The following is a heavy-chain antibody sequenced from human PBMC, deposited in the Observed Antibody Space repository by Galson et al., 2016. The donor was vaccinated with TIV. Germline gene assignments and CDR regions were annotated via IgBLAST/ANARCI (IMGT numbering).Heavy chain of an antibody. Sequence: TLSLTCIVSGDSMRSDVYYWRWIRQPPGKGLERIGYIYYLGTTFYNPSLKSRVTIPVDKSKNRFSLKVTSVTAADTAVYYCARVVRKSGDPGPIDAWGQGTLVTVSS. J-gene: IGHJ5*02. CDR1: GDSMRSDVYY. CDR2: IYYLGTT. CDR3: ARVVRKSGDPGPIDA. D-gene: IGHD2-21*01. V-gene: IGHV4-30-4*01.